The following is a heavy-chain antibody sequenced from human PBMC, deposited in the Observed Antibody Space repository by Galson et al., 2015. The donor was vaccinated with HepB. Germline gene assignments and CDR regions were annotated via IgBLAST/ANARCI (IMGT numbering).Heavy chain of an antibody. CDR3: AKDRGEAMVRGPNWFDP. CDR2: ISGSGGST. V-gene: IGHV3-23*01. J-gene: IGHJ5*02. D-gene: IGHD3-10*01. Sequence: SLRLSCAASGFTFSSYAMSWVRQAPGKGLEWVSAISGSGGSTYYADSVKGRFTISRDNSKNTLYLQMNSLRAEDTAVYYCAKDRGEAMVRGPNWFDPWGQGTLVTVSS. CDR1: GFTFSSYA.